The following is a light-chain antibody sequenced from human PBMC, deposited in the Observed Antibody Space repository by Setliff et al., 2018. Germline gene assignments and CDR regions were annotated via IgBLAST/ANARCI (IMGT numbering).Light chain of an antibody. V-gene: IGLV2-14*03. CDR3: SSYTSSSTRV. CDR1: STDVGRYIF. CDR2: DVS. J-gene: IGLJ1*01. Sequence: QSALAQPASVSGSPGQSITISCTGSSTDVGRYIFVSWYQQHPGKAPRLMIFDVSNRPSGVSNRFSGSKSGSTASLTISGLQPEDEADYYCSSYTSSSTRVFGTGTKVT.